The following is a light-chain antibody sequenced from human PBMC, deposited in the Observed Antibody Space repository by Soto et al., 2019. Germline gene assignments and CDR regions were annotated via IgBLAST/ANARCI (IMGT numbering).Light chain of an antibody. J-gene: IGKJ3*01. V-gene: IGKV3D-20*02. CDR3: QQRSNWL. CDR1: QSVSSSY. Sequence: EIVLTQSPGTLSLSPGERATLSCRASQSVSSSYLAWYHQKPGQAPRLLIYGASSRATGIPDRFSGSGSGTDFTLTISRREPEDCAVYYCQQRSNWLFGPGTRWIS. CDR2: GAS.